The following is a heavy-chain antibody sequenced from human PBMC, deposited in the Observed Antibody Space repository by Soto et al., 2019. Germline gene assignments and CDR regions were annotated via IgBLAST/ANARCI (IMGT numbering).Heavy chain of an antibody. CDR3: ASEVGGGRQYHFDS. D-gene: IGHD3-16*01. CDR1: GYTFAGYY. Sequence: QVHLVQSGAEVKKPGASVKVSCKASGYTFAGYYIHWVRQAPGQGLEWMGWTNPSNGGTNYAQKFQGRVTMTRDTSLSLAYMELTTLRSDDTAVFYCASEVGGGRQYHFDSWGLGTLVTVSS. V-gene: IGHV1-2*02. CDR2: TNPSNGGT. J-gene: IGHJ4*02.